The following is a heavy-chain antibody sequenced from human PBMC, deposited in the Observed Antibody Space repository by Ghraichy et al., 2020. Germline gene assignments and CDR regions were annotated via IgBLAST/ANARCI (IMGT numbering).Heavy chain of an antibody. CDR3: ARASRYSSSGWVAKVNWFDP. J-gene: IGHJ5*02. CDR1: GFTVSSNY. D-gene: IGHD6-13*01. V-gene: IGHV3-53*01. Sequence: LSLTCAASGFTVSSNYMSWVRQAPGKGLEWVSVIYSGGSTYYADSVKGRFTISRDNSKNTLYLQMNSLRAEDTAVYYCARASRYSSSGWVAKVNWFDPWGQGTLVTVSS. CDR2: IYSGGST.